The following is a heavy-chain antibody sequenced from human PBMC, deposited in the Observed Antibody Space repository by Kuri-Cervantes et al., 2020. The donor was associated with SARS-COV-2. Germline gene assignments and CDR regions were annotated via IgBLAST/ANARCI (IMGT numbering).Heavy chain of an antibody. Sequence: SCAASGFTFDDYAMYWLRQAPGKGLEWVSGISWNSGSIGYADSVKGRFTISRDSAKNSLYLQMNSLRAEDTALYYCAKVAGEWLLYYAFDIWGQGTMVTVSS. CDR1: GFTFDDYA. D-gene: IGHD3-3*01. V-gene: IGHV3-9*01. CDR3: AKVAGEWLLYYAFDI. J-gene: IGHJ3*02. CDR2: ISWNSGSI.